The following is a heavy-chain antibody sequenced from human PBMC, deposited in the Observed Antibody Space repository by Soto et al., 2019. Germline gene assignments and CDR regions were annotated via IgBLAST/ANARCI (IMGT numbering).Heavy chain of an antibody. J-gene: IGHJ6*02. CDR3: ARDQLDDYNFRGKACGMDV. V-gene: IGHV3-21*01. D-gene: IGHD4-4*01. Sequence: GGSLRLSCAASGFTFSSYSMNWVRQAPGKGLEWVSSISSSSSYIYYADSVKGRFTISRENAKNSLYLQMNSLRAEDTAVYYCARDQLDDYNFRGKACGMDVWGQGTTVTVSS. CDR1: GFTFSSYS. CDR2: ISSSSSYI.